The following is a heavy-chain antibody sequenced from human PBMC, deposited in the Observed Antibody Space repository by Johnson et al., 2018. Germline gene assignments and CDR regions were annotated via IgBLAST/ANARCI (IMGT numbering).Heavy chain of an antibody. Sequence: QVQLVESGGGVVQPGRSLRLSCAASAFTFSDYAMHWVRPAPDQGLEWVAVIWFDGSNENYADSVKGRFTITRDNSKNMLYLQMNHLRAEDTALYYFARAHYYLGRGTHHHYMDVWGKGTTVIVS. D-gene: IGHD1/OR15-1a*01. CDR3: ARAHYYLGRGTHHHYMDV. CDR2: IWFDGSNE. CDR1: AFTFSDYA. J-gene: IGHJ6*03. V-gene: IGHV3-33*01.